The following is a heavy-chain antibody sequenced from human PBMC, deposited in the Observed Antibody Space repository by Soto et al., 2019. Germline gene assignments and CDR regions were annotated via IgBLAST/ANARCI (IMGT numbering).Heavy chain of an antibody. CDR3: ARDLRITGTTIEFYYYGLDV. J-gene: IGHJ6*02. Sequence: QVQLVQSGAEVKKPGASVKVSCKASGYTFTSYYMHWVRQAPGQGLEWMGIINPSGGSTSYAQKFQGRVTMTRDTSTSTVYMELSSLRSEDTAVYYCARDLRITGTTIEFYYYGLDVWGQGTTVTVSS. D-gene: IGHD1-7*01. CDR2: INPSGGST. V-gene: IGHV1-46*01. CDR1: GYTFTSYY.